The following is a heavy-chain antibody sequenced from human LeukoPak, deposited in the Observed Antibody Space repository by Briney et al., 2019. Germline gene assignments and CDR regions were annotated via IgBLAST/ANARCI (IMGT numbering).Heavy chain of an antibody. CDR1: GGSFSGYY. J-gene: IGHJ4*02. Sequence: SETLSLTFAVYGGSFSGYYWSWIRQPPGKGLEWIGEINHSGSTNYNPSLKSRVTISVDTSKNQFSLKLSSVTAADTAVYYCARLGRRWLHPYYFDYWGQGTLVTVSS. CDR3: ARLGRRWLHPYYFDY. D-gene: IGHD5-24*01. V-gene: IGHV4-34*01. CDR2: INHSGST.